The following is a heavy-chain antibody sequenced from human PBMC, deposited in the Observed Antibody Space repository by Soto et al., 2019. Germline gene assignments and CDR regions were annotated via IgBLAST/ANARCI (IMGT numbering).Heavy chain of an antibody. CDR3: ARSPADRGS. V-gene: IGHV1-8*01. Sequence: ASVKVSCKASGYTFTFYDINWVRQATGQGLEWMGWMNPNSGNTGYAQNFQGRITMTRNTSISTAYMELSSLRSEDTAVYYCARSPADRGSWGQGTLVTVYS. J-gene: IGHJ5*02. D-gene: IGHD3-10*01. CDR1: GYTFTFYD. CDR2: MNPNSGNT.